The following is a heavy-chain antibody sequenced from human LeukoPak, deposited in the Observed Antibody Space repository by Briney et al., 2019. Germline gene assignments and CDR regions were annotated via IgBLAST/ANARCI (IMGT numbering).Heavy chain of an antibody. V-gene: IGHV3-23*01. CDR3: AKGPHRDY. CDR1: VFTFSNYA. CDR2: LNGRGDSP. Sequence: GGSLRLSCAASVFTFSNYAMSLVRQAPGKGLEWVSSLNGRGDSPYYADSVKGRFTISRDNSKNTLYLQMHSLRVEDTAVYYCAKGPHRDYWGQGTLLTVSS. J-gene: IGHJ4*02.